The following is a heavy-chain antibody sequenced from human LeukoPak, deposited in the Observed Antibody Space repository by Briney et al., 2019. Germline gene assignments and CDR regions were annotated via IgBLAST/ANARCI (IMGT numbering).Heavy chain of an antibody. CDR2: IYYSGST. CDR3: AAYGGNDAFDI. J-gene: IGHJ3*02. CDR1: GGSISSGDYY. D-gene: IGHD4-23*01. V-gene: IGHV4-30-4*08. Sequence: TPSQTLSLTCTVSGGSISSGDYYWSWIRQPPGKGLEWIGYIYYSGSTYYNPSLKSRVTISVDTSKNQFSLKLSSVTAADTAVYYCAAYGGNDAFDIWGQGTMVTVSS.